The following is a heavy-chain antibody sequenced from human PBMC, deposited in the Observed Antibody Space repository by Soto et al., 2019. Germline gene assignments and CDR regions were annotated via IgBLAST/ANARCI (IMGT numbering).Heavy chain of an antibody. Sequence: GSLRLSCAASGFTFSSYGMHWVRQAPGKGLEWVAVISYDGSNKYYADSVKGRFTISRDNSKNTLYLQMNSLRAEDTAVYYCAKDSVDMDFWSGYYSYWGRGTLVTVSS. CDR1: GFTFSSYG. D-gene: IGHD3-3*01. CDR2: ISYDGSNK. CDR3: AKDSVDMDFWSGYYSY. V-gene: IGHV3-30*18. J-gene: IGHJ4*02.